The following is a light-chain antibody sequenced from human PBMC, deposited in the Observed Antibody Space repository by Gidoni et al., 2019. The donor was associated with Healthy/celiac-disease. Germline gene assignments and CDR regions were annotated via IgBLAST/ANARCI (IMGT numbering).Light chain of an antibody. Sequence: QSQATLSVSPGERATLSCGASQSVSSNLAWYQQKPGQAPRLLIYGASTRATGIPARFSGSGSGTEFTLTISSLQSEDFAVYYCQQYNNWPPWTCGQGTKVEIK. CDR3: QQYNNWPPWT. V-gene: IGKV3-15*01. J-gene: IGKJ1*01. CDR2: GAS. CDR1: QSVSSN.